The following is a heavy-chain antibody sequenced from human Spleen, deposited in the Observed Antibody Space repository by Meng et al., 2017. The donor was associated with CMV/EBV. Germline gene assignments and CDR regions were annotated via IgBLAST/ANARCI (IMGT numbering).Heavy chain of an antibody. J-gene: IGHJ6*02. CDR1: GFTFRNYA. V-gene: IGHV3-64*02. Sequence: GGSPRLSCAASGFTFRNYAMHWFRQAPGKGLEYVSAIDYSGGSTYYADSVKGRFTISRDNSKNTLYLQMGSLRAEDMAIYYCARRDYYYGMDVWGQGTTVTVSS. CDR2: IDYSGGST. CDR3: ARRDYYYGMDV.